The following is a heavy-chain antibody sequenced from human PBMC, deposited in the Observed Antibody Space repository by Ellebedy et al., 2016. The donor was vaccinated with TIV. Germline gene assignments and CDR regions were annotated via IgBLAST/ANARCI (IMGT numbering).Heavy chain of an antibody. CDR1: GFTLRNFA. Sequence: PGGSLRLSCAASGFTLRNFAMSGVRKSPGKGLEWISTISGPDVIINYANSVKGRFAISRNYSKNTLYLQMNRLRAEDTAIYYWAKFNVNCIDCGSDNWGQGTRVTVSS. D-gene: IGHD2-21*01. CDR2: ISGPDVII. V-gene: IGHV3-23*01. CDR3: AKFNVNCIDCGSDN. J-gene: IGHJ4*02.